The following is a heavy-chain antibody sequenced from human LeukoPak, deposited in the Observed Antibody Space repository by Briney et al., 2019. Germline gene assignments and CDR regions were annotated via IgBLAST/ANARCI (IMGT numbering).Heavy chain of an antibody. Sequence: SQTLSLTCTASGGSISSYYWSWIRQPPGKGLEWVGNIYYTGGTNYNPSPKSRFTISVDTSKNQLSLKLSSVTAAYTAVYYCARDGGYCSSTSCYDWFDPWGQGTLVTVSS. CDR1: GGSISSYY. CDR3: ARDGGYCSSTSCYDWFDP. J-gene: IGHJ5*02. D-gene: IGHD2-2*01. CDR2: IYYTGGT. V-gene: IGHV4-59*01.